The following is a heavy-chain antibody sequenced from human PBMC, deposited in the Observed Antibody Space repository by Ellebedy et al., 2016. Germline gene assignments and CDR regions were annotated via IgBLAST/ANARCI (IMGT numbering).Heavy chain of an antibody. Sequence: ASVKVSCXASGYTFTSYGISWVRQAPGQGLEWMGWISAYNGNTNYAQKLQGRVTMTTDTSTSTAYMELRSLRSDDTAVYYCARGGYYDSSGWDWFDPWGQGTLVTVSS. J-gene: IGHJ5*02. CDR2: ISAYNGNT. V-gene: IGHV1-18*01. CDR1: GYTFTSYG. CDR3: ARGGYYDSSGWDWFDP. D-gene: IGHD3-22*01.